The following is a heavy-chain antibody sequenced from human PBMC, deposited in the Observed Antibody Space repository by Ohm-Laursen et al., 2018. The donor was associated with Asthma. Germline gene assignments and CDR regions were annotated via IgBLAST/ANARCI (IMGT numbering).Heavy chain of an antibody. J-gene: IGHJ3*01. D-gene: IGHD1-26*01. V-gene: IGHV3-72*01. CDR1: GFTFNSYG. CDR2: IRSKAQSYTT. CDR3: ARDLLNWDAAFDV. Sequence: SLRLSCAASGFTFNSYGIHWVRQAPGKGLEWVGRIRSKAQSYTTEYAASVKGRFTISRDDSKNSLYLQMNSLQTEDTALYYCARDLLNWDAAFDVWGQGTMVTVSS.